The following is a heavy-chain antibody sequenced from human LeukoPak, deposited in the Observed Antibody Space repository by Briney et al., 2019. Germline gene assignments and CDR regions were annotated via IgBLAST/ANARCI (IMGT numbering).Heavy chain of an antibody. CDR3: AIRGSYGSDPYYYYGMDV. J-gene: IGHJ6*02. CDR1: GGSISGYY. Sequence: SETLSLTCTVSGGSISGYYWSWIRQPPGKGLEWIGYIYYSGSTNYNPSLKSRVTISVDTSKNQFSLKLSSVTAADTAVYYCAIRGSYGSDPYYYYGMDVWGQGTTVTVSS. CDR2: IYYSGST. D-gene: IGHD3-10*01. V-gene: IGHV4-59*08.